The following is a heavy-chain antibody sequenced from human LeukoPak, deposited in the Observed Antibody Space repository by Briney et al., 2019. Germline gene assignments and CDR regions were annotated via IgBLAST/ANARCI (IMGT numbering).Heavy chain of an antibody. CDR1: RYTFTGYY. CDR2: INPNSGGT. CDR3: ARSYSYYYDSDIDY. Sequence: ASVKVSCKASRYTFTGYYMHWVRQAPGQGLEWMGRINPNSGGTNYAQKFQGRVTMTRDTSISTAYMELSRLRSDDTAVYYCARSYSYYYDSDIDYWGQGTLVTVSS. V-gene: IGHV1-2*06. J-gene: IGHJ4*02. D-gene: IGHD3-22*01.